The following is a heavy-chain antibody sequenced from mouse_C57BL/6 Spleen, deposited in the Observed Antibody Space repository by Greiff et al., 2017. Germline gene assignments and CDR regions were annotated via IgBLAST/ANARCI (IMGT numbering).Heavy chain of an antibody. V-gene: IGHV1-61*01. D-gene: IGHD4-1*01. CDR1: GYTFTSYW. J-gene: IGHJ3*01. CDR3: ARGLTGRAPWFAY. CDR2: IYPSDSET. Sequence: VQLQQPGAELVRPGSSVKLSCKASGYTFTSYWMDWVKQRPGQGLEWIGNIYPSDSETHYNQKFKDKATLTVDKSSSTAYMQLSSLTSEDSAVYYGARGLTGRAPWFAYWGQGTLVTVSA.